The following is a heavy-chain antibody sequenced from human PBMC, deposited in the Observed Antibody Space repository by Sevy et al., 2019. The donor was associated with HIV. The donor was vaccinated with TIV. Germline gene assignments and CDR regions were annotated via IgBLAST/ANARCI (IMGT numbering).Heavy chain of an antibody. Sequence: GGSLRLSCAASGFNFSSYGMHLVRQAPGKGLEWVAVISYDGSSKYYAESVKGRFTISRDNSKNTLYLQISSLRAEDTAVYYCAKESGSYYDFWSGHDAFDIWGQGTMVTVSS. J-gene: IGHJ3*02. D-gene: IGHD3-3*01. V-gene: IGHV3-30*18. CDR2: ISYDGSSK. CDR1: GFNFSSYG. CDR3: AKESGSYYDFWSGHDAFDI.